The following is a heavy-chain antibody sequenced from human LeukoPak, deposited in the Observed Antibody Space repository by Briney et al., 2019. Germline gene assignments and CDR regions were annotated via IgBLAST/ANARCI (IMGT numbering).Heavy chain of an antibody. J-gene: IGHJ5*02. V-gene: IGHV5-51*01. CDR3: ACRDLTSTWSFP. Sequence: GESLKISCQGFGYGFTSYWIGWVRQMPGKGMEWMGVIYPGDSGIRYNPSFQGQVTISVDKSISTAYLQWVSLRASDSAMYYCACRDLTSTWSFPWGQGTLVTVSS. CDR1: GYGFTSYW. CDR2: IYPGDSGI. D-gene: IGHD6-13*01.